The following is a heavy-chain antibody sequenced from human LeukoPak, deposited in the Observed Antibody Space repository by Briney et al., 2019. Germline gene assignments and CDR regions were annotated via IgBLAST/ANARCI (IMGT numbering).Heavy chain of an antibody. CDR2: ISYDGSNK. D-gene: IGHD4-17*01. V-gene: IGHV3-30*03. CDR1: GFTFSNYG. Sequence: PGGSLRLSCAASGFTFSNYGMHWVRQAPGKGLEWVAVISYDGSNKYYADSVKGRFTTSRDNAKNSLYLQMNSLRAEDTAVYYCARDRVGDYEYYFDYWGQGTLVTVSS. CDR3: ARDRVGDYEYYFDY. J-gene: IGHJ4*02.